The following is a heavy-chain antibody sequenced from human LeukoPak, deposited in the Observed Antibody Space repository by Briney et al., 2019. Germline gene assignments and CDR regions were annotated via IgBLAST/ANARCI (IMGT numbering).Heavy chain of an antibody. D-gene: IGHD5-12*01. CDR2: ISGSAVST. CDR1: GFTFSSYG. Sequence: GGSLRLSCAASGFTFSSYGMSWVRQAPGKGLEWVSAISGSAVSTYYADSVKGRFTISRDNSKNTLYLQMNSLRAEDTAVYYCAKFDSGYDWYYFDYWGQGTLVTVSS. J-gene: IGHJ4*02. V-gene: IGHV3-23*01. CDR3: AKFDSGYDWYYFDY.